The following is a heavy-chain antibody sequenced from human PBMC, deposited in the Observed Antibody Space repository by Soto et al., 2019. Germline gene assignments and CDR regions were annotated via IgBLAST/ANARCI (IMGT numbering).Heavy chain of an antibody. CDR2: IGSRGESYAT. J-gene: IGHJ4*01. D-gene: IGHD2-8*01. V-gene: IGHV3-73*01. Sequence: GSLRLSCAASGFTFGDSALQWVRQASGKGLEWLGRIGSRGESYATTYDVSVKGRFTISRDNAKNTVYLQMNSLGAEDTALYYCVRDLGHCVNGACSSWGHGTLVTVSS. CDR3: VRDLGHCVNGACSS. CDR1: GFTFGDSA.